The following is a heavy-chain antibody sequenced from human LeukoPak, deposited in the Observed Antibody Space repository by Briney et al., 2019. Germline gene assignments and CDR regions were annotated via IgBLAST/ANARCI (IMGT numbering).Heavy chain of an antibody. D-gene: IGHD3-9*01. CDR2: IKQDGSEK. CDR3: AKADYDILTGYSLYYFDY. J-gene: IGHJ4*02. Sequence: GGSLRLSCAASGFTFSSYWMSWVRQAPGKGLEWVANIKQDGSEKYYVDSVKGRFTISRDNAKNSLYLQMNSLRAEDTAVYYCAKADYDILTGYSLYYFDYWGQGTLVTVSS. V-gene: IGHV3-7*01. CDR1: GFTFSSYW.